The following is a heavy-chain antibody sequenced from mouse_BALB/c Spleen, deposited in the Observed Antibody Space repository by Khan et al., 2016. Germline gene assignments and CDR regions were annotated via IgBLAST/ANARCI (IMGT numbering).Heavy chain of an antibody. D-gene: IGHD2-4*01. CDR2: MNTYTGEP. Sequence: QIQLVQSGPELKKPGETVKISCKASGYTFTNYGMNWVKQAPGEGLKWMGWMNTYTGEPTYADDFKGRFAFSLTTSARTAYLQINNLKNEDTAIYVCARDYDYDGALYFDVWGAGTTVTVSS. V-gene: IGHV9-3-1*01. CDR3: ARDYDYDGALYFDV. CDR1: GYTFTNYG. J-gene: IGHJ1*01.